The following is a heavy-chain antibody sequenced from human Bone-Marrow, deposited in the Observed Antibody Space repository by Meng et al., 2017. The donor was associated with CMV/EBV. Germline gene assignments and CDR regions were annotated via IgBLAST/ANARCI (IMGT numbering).Heavy chain of an antibody. CDR3: ARSADNDFWSGYSY. J-gene: IGHJ4*02. CDR2: INHSGST. V-gene: IGHV4-34*01. D-gene: IGHD3-3*01. Sequence: GSLRLSCAVYGGSFSGYYWSWIRQPPGKGLEWIGEINHSGSTNYNPSLKSRVTISVDTSKNQFSLNLSSVTAADTAVYFCARSADNDFWSGYSYWGQGTLVTVSS. CDR1: GGSFSGYY.